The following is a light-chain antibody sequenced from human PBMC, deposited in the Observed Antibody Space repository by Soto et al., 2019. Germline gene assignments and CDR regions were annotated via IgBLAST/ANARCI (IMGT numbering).Light chain of an antibody. V-gene: IGKV1-5*01. CDR2: CST. CDR3: QQYNNYSIT. Sequence: DIQMTQSPSTLSESVGDRVTLTCRAGQSISTPLAWYQQKPRKTPNLLVSCSTRFESGGPPRFSGSGSWTEFTLTINSPQPGDFSTYYCQQYNNYSITFGQGTRLETK. CDR1: QSISTP. J-gene: IGKJ5*01.